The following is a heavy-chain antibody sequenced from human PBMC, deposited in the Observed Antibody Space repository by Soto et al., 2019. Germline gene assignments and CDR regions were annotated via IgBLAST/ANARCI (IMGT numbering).Heavy chain of an antibody. CDR2: ITGTGGNT. Sequence: EVQLLESGGGLVQPGGSLRLSCAASGFPLSTYGMTWVRQAPGKGLEWVSAITGTGGNTYYVASVKGRFTSSRDNSKNMLYLQGNSLRVEDTAVYYCARIRGYWYGLDVWGQGTTVTVSS. CDR1: GFPLSTYG. CDR3: ARIRGYWYGLDV. V-gene: IGHV3-23*01. J-gene: IGHJ6*02.